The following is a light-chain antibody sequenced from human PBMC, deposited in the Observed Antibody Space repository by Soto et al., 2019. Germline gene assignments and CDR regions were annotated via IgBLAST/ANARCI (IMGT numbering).Light chain of an antibody. J-gene: IGKJ5*01. Sequence: EIVLTQSPGTLSFSPGERATLSCRASQSVSSSYLAWYQQKPGQAPRLLIYGASSRATGIPDRFSGSGSGTDFTLTISRLEPEDFAVYYCQQYGSLPITFGQGTRLEIK. V-gene: IGKV3-20*01. CDR3: QQYGSLPIT. CDR2: GAS. CDR1: QSVSSSY.